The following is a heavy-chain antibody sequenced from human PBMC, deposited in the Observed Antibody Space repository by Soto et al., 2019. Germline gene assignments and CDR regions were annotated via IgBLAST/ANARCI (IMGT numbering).Heavy chain of an antibody. CDR3: AKSSARYYDRTGFPINY. Sequence: QVQLVESGGGVVQPGRSLRLSCAASGFTFSSYGVHWVRQAPGKGLEWVALISYDGSNKYYADSVKGRFTISRDKWQNTLYLQMNSLIAEDTAVYYCAKSSARYYDRTGFPINYWGQRTLVTVSS. V-gene: IGHV3-30*18. CDR1: GFTFSSYG. J-gene: IGHJ4*02. CDR2: ISYDGSNK. D-gene: IGHD3-22*01.